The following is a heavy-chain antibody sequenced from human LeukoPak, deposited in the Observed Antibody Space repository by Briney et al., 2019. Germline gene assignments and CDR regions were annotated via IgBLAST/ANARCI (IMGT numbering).Heavy chain of an antibody. CDR1: GGSFSGYY. V-gene: IGHV4-34*01. CDR2: INHSGST. J-gene: IGHJ6*03. Sequence: PSETLSLTCAVYGGSFSGYYWSWIRQPPGKGLEWIGEINHSGSTNYNPSLKSRVTISVDTSKNQFSLKLSSVTAADTAVYYCARDELWFGEFYYMDVWGKGTTVTISS. D-gene: IGHD3-10*01. CDR3: ARDELWFGEFYYMDV.